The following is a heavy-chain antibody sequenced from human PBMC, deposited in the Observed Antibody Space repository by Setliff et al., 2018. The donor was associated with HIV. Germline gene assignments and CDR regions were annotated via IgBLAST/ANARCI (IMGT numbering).Heavy chain of an antibody. CDR3: ARVARGAYSDAGFDI. J-gene: IGHJ3*02. D-gene: IGHD3-9*01. Sequence: GGSLRLSCAASGFTFSDYYISWIRQAPRKGLEWVSYVSGSSDRTLYADSVRGRSNTFRDNAKMSLYLQMSSLRVEDTAVYYCARVARGAYSDAGFDIWGQGTVVTVSS. V-gene: IGHV3-11*01. CDR1: GFTFSDYY. CDR2: VSGSSDRT.